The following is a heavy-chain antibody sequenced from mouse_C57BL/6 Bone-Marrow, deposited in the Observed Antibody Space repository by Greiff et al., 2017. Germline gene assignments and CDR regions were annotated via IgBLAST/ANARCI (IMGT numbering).Heavy chain of an antibody. J-gene: IGHJ2*01. CDR2: IYPRSGNT. D-gene: IGHD1-1*01. CDR1: GYTFTSYG. Sequence: VQLVESGAELARPGASVKLSCKASGYTFTSYGISWVKQRTGQGLEWIGEIYPRSGNTYYNEKFKGKATLTADKSSSTAYMELRSLTSEDSAVYFCARVGLLLCDYWGQGTTLTVSS. V-gene: IGHV1-81*01. CDR3: ARVGLLLCDY.